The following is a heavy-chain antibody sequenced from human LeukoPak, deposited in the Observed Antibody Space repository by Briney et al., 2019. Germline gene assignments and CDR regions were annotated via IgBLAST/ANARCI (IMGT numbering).Heavy chain of an antibody. CDR1: GGSISSYY. J-gene: IGHJ4*02. CDR2: IYYSGST. D-gene: IGHD6-19*01. CDR3: ARLLPGIARIAVAGNPYFDY. V-gene: IGHV4-59*08. Sequence: PSETLSLTCTVSGGSISSYYWSWIRQPPGKGLEWIGYIYYSGSTNYNPSLKSRVTISVDTSKNQFSLKLSSVTAADTAVYYCARLLPGIARIAVAGNPYFDYWGQGTLVTVSS.